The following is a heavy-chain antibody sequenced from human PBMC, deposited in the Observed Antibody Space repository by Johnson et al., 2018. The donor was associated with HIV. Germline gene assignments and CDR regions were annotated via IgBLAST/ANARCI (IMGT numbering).Heavy chain of an antibody. D-gene: IGHD7-27*01. CDR1: GFSFGDYY. J-gene: IGHJ3*02. Sequence: VQLVESGGGLVQPGGSLRLSCAASGFSFGDYYMSWIRQSPGKGLEWFAYISSSGETRYYGDSVKGRFTISRDNAKNSLYLQMNSLRAEDTALYYCAKDVNWGLGGAFDIWGQGTMVTVSS. CDR2: ISSSGETR. CDR3: AKDVNWGLGGAFDI. V-gene: IGHV3-11*01.